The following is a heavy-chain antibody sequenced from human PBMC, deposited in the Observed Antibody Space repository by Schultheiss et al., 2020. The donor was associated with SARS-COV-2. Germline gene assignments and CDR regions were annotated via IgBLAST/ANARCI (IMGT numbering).Heavy chain of an antibody. Sequence: GGSLRLSCAASGFTFSSYAMGWVRQAPGKGLEWVSAISGSGGSTYYADSVKGRFTISRDNSKNTLYLQMNSLRAEDTAVYYCAKRVWGSYRADYYYYGMDVWGQGTTVTVSS. CDR1: GFTFSSYA. CDR3: AKRVWGSYRADYYYYGMDV. V-gene: IGHV3-23*01. CDR2: ISGSGGST. J-gene: IGHJ6*02. D-gene: IGHD3-16*02.